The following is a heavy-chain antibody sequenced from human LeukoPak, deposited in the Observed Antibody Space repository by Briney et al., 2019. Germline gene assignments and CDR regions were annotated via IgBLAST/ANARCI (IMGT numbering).Heavy chain of an antibody. CDR1: GFTFSSYA. CDR3: AKDPFVFESGSYLIDY. V-gene: IGHV3-23*01. Sequence: GGSLRLSCAASGFTFSSYAMSWVRQAPGKGLEWVSGISTSGGSTYYTDSLKGRFTISRDNSKKTLYLQMNSLRAEDMAVYYCAKDPFVFESGSYLIDYWGQGTLVTVSS. CDR2: ISTSGGST. J-gene: IGHJ4*02. D-gene: IGHD1-26*01.